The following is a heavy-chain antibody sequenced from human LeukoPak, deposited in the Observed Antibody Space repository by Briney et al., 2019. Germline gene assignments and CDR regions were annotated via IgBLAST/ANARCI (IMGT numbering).Heavy chain of an antibody. Sequence: SQTLSLTCTVSGGSLSSGEYYSSWIRQPPGEGLEWIGNIYYSGSTYYNPSLKSRVTISVDTSKNQFSLKLSSVTAADTAVYYCARDRKSRKGSVFSSSYTYYYYGMDVWGKGTTVTVSS. CDR3: ARDRKSRKGSVFSSSYTYYYYGMDV. CDR1: GGSLSSGEYY. D-gene: IGHD1-26*01. J-gene: IGHJ6*04. V-gene: IGHV4-30-4*01. CDR2: IYYSGST.